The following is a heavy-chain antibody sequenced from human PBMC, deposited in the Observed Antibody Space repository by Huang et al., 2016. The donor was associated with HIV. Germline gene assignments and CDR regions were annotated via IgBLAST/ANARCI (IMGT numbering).Heavy chain of an antibody. Sequence: QVRLVQSGAEVKKPGASLKVSCKADGDTFLRYDISWVRQAPGQGLEWVGGIRLGVGETRYAKGFQGRLTMTRDTSTSTAYMELRSLGADDTAVYYCARDREFSSGWGWAGYYLDYWGQGTPVLVSS. CDR1: GDTFLRYD. CDR2: IRLGVGET. D-gene: IGHD6-19*01. J-gene: IGHJ4*02. V-gene: IGHV1-18*04. CDR3: ARDREFSSGWGWAGYYLDY.